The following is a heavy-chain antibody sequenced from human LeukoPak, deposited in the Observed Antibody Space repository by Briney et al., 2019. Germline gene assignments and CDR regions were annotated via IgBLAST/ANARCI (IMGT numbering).Heavy chain of an antibody. Sequence: SETLSLTCTVSGGSISSYYWSGFRQPPGRGLEWIGYIYARGSTKYNPSHKSLVTISVGTSKNQFSLKLSSVTASDTAVYYCACGFSYWYSDLWGRGTLVTVSS. V-gene: IGHV4-4*09. CDR1: GGSISSYY. CDR3: ACGFSYWYSDL. CDR2: IYARGST. J-gene: IGHJ2*01.